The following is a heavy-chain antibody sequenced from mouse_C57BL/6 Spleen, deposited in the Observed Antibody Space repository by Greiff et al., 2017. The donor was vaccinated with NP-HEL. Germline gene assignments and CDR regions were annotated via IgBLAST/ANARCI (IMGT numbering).Heavy chain of an antibody. CDR3: ARLGYGSWYFDV. J-gene: IGHJ1*03. Sequence: QVQLKQSGPELVKPGASVKISCKASGYAFSSSWMNWVKQRPGKGLEWIGRIYPGDGDTNYNGKFKGKATLTADKSSSTAYMQLSSLTSEDSAVYFCARLGYGSWYFDVWGTGTTVTVSS. CDR2: IYPGDGDT. D-gene: IGHD2-2*01. V-gene: IGHV1-82*01. CDR1: GYAFSSSW.